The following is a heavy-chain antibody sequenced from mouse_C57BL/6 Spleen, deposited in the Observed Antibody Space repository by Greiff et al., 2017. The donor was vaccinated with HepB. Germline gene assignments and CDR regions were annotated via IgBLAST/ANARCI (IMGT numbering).Heavy chain of an antibody. CDR3: ARTTVVATGMDY. J-gene: IGHJ4*01. CDR2: ISSGSSTI. V-gene: IGHV5-17*01. CDR1: GFTFSDYG. Sequence: DVKLVESGGGLVKPGGSLKLSCAASGFTFSDYGMHWVRQAPEKGLEWVAYISSGSSTIYYADTVKGRFTISRDNAKNTLFLQMTSLRSEDTAMYYCARTTVVATGMDYWGQGTSVTVSS. D-gene: IGHD1-1*01.